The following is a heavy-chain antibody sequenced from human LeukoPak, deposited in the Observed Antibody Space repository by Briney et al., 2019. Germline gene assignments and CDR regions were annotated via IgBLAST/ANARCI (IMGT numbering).Heavy chain of an antibody. CDR3: AKYCGYSSSWYKLGFDY. Sequence: GASVKVSCKASGYTFTSYDINWVRQATGQGLEWMGWMNPNSGNTGYAQKFQGRVTMTRNTSISTAYMELSSLRAEDTAVYYCAKYCGYSSSWYKLGFDYWGQGTLVTVSS. CDR1: GYTFTSYD. D-gene: IGHD6-13*01. V-gene: IGHV1-8*01. CDR2: MNPNSGNT. J-gene: IGHJ4*02.